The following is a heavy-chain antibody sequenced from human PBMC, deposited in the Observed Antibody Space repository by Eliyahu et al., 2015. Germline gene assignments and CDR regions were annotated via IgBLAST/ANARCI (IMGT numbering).Heavy chain of an antibody. CDR1: GYRFTYNN. CDR3: ARGIIGDLQD. V-gene: IGHV1-8*02. Sequence: QVQLVQSGAEVRKPGASVKVSCKASGYRFTYNNXHWVRQATGQGPEWMGWMDPDNGNTGYAQKFRGRITMTRDTSINTAYMELRNLVSDDTAVYYCARGIIGDLQDWGQGTLVTVSS. D-gene: IGHD5-24*01. J-gene: IGHJ4*02. CDR2: MDPDNGNT.